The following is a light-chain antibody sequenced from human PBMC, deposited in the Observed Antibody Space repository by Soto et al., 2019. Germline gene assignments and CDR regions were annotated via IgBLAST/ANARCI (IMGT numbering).Light chain of an antibody. Sequence: QSALTQPASVSGSPGQSITISCTGTSSDVGGYNYVSWYQQHPGKAPKLMIYVVTNRPSGVSNRFSGSKSGNTASLTISVLQAEDEADYYCSSYSSRTTLSGVFGGGTKLTVL. CDR1: SSDVGGYNY. CDR2: VVT. V-gene: IGLV2-14*01. J-gene: IGLJ2*01. CDR3: SSYSSRTTLSGV.